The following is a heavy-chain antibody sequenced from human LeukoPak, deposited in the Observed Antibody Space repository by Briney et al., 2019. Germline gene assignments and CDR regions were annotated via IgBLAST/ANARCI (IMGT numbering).Heavy chain of an antibody. CDR1: GFTFSSYG. CDR3: ARGWDSGSYHFDY. D-gene: IGHD1-26*01. CDR2: ISGSGGST. J-gene: IGHJ4*02. Sequence: GGTLRLSCAASGFTFSSYGMSWVRQAPGKGLEWVSAISGSGGSTYYADSVKGRFTISRGNSKNTLYLQMNSLRAEDTAVYYCARGWDSGSYHFDYWGQGTLVTVSS. V-gene: IGHV3-23*01.